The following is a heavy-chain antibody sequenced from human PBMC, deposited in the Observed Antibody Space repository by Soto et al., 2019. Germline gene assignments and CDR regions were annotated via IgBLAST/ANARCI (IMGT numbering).Heavy chain of an antibody. CDR1: GGSVSGHY. CDR2: LHSGGTT. J-gene: IGHJ5*02. CDR3: ARPHGGSSGWNNWFDP. Sequence: SETLSLTCTVSGGSVSGHYWNWIRQAPGKGLEWIGWLHSGGTTKYNPSLNGRVTISVDTSKNQFSLKLSSVTAADTAVYYCARPHGGSSGWNNWFDPWGKGTLVTVSS. D-gene: IGHD6-25*01. V-gene: IGHV4-59*02.